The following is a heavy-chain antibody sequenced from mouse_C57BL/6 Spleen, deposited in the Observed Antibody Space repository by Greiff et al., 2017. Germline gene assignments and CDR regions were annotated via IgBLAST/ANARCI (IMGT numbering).Heavy chain of an antibody. CDR3: ARGITTVVALDY. CDR1: GYTFTSYG. J-gene: IGHJ2*01. D-gene: IGHD1-1*01. CDR2: IYPRSGNT. Sequence: QVQLKESGAELARPGASVKLSCKASGYTFTSYGISWVKQRPGQGLEWIGEIYPRSGNTYYNETFKGKATLTADKSSSTAYMVLRSLTSEDSAVYFCARGITTVVALDYWGPGTTLTVSS. V-gene: IGHV1-81*01.